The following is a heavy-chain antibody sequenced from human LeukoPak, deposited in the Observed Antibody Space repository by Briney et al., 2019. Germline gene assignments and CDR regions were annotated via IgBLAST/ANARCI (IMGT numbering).Heavy chain of an antibody. D-gene: IGHD1-26*01. CDR3: ARGGPWELLLDY. V-gene: IGHV4-39*07. J-gene: IGHJ4*02. CDR1: GGSININTYY. Sequence: PSETLSLTCTVSGGSININTYYWGWIRQPPGKGLEWIGTIYYSGRTYYNPSLKSRVTISVDTSKNQFSLKLSSVTAADTAVYYCARGGPWELLLDYWGQGTLVTVSS. CDR2: IYYSGRT.